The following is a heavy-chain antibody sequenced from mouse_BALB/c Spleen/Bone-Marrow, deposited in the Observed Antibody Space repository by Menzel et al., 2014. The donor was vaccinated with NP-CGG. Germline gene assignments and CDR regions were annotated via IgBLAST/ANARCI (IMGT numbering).Heavy chain of an antibody. D-gene: IGHD2-1*01. Sequence: DLVKPGASVKLSCKASGYTLTSYWINWIKQRPGQGLEWIGRIAPGSGSTYYNEMFKGKATLTVDTSSSTAYIQLSSLSSEDSAVYFCARFPIYYGNYGAMDYWGQGTSVPVSS. V-gene: IGHV1S41*01. CDR2: IAPGSGST. CDR1: GYTLTSYW. CDR3: ARFPIYYGNYGAMDY. J-gene: IGHJ4*01.